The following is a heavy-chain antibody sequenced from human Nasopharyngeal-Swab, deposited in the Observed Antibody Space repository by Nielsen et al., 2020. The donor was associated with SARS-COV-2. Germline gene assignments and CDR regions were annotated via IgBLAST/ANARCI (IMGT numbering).Heavy chain of an antibody. J-gene: IGHJ6*02. Sequence: GGSLRLSCAASGFTFNNYNFNWVRQAPGKGLEWVSSISSSSYIYYADSVKGRFTISRDNAKNSLYLQMNNLRAEDTAVYYCARDGLDYDFWSAYFMDVWGQGTTVTVSS. CDR2: ISSSSYI. CDR1: GFTFNNYN. D-gene: IGHD3-3*01. V-gene: IGHV3-21*01. CDR3: ARDGLDYDFWSAYFMDV.